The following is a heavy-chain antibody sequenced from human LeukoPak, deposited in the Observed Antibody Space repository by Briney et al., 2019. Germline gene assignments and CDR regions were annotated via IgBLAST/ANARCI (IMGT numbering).Heavy chain of an antibody. V-gene: IGHV1-18*01. CDR1: GYTLTNYN. D-gene: IGHD2-15*01. CDR2: INTHKGHT. J-gene: IGHJ4*02. Sequence: ASVKVSCKASGYTLTNYNISWVRQALGQGLEWMGWINTHKGHTNFLQKFQGRVTVTTDLSTNTAHMELRRLRSDDTAVYYCAREFGHCSGDNCFYFFDLWGQGSQVIVSS. CDR3: AREFGHCSGDNCFYFFDL.